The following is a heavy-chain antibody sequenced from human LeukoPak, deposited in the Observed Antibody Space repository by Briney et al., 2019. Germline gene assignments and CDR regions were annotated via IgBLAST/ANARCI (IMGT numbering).Heavy chain of an antibody. CDR3: ARDSQYSYGLRYFDY. CDR1: GGTSSSYA. Sequence: SVKVSCKASGGTSSSYAISWVRQAPGQGLEWMGRIIPILGIANYAQKFQGRVTITADKSTSTAYMELSSLRSEDTAVYYCARDSQYSYGLRYFDYWGQGTLVTVSS. J-gene: IGHJ4*02. D-gene: IGHD5-18*01. V-gene: IGHV1-69*04. CDR2: IIPILGIA.